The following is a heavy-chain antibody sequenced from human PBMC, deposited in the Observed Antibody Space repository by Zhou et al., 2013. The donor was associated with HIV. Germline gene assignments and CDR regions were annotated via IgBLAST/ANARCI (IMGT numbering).Heavy chain of an antibody. V-gene: IGHV1-18*01. CDR3: GRVLLDRSDY. CDR1: GYDFNTYG. Sequence: QVHLVQSGAEVKKPGASVKVSCKASGYDFNTYGINWMRQAPGQGLEWMGWISAHNGSTKFAQKFQGRVTMTTDTSTSTAYMEVRSLTSDDTAVYYCGRVLLDRSDYWGQGTLVAVSS. CDR2: ISAHNGST. J-gene: IGHJ4*02.